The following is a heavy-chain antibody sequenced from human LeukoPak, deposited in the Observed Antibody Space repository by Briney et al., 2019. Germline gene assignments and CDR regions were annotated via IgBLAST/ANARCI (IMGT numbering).Heavy chain of an antibody. CDR3: ARGYDILTPSDY. Sequence: SETLSLTCTVSGGSISSYYWSWIRQPPGKGLEWIGYIYYSGSTNYNPPLKSRVTVSVDTSKNQFSLKLSSVTAADTAVYYCARGYDILTPSDYWGQGTLVTVSS. V-gene: IGHV4-59*01. CDR2: IYYSGST. CDR1: GGSISSYY. J-gene: IGHJ4*02. D-gene: IGHD3-9*01.